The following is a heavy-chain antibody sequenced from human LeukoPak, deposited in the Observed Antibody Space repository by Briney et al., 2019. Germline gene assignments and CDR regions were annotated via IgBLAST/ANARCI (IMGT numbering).Heavy chain of an antibody. J-gene: IGHJ5*02. CDR1: GYTFTTYA. D-gene: IGHD2-15*01. Sequence: ASVKVSCKASGYTFTTYAMNWVRQAPGQGLEWMGWIGTNTGNPTYGQGFTGRFVFSLDTSVNTAYLQISSLKAEDTAVYYCARAGYCTGGSCYGWFDPWGQGTLVTVSS. CDR3: ARAGYCTGGSCYGWFDP. CDR2: IGTNTGNP. V-gene: IGHV7-4-1*02.